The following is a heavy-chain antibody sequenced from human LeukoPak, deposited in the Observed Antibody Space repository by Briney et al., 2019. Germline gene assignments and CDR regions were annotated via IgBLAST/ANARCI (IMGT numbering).Heavy chain of an antibody. CDR2: ISGSGGST. CDR1: GFTFSSYA. D-gene: IGHD5-18*01. CDR3: AKDRGYSYGHEDY. V-gene: IGHV3-23*01. J-gene: IGHJ4*02. Sequence: PGGSLRLSRAASGFTFSSYAMSWVRQAPGKGLEWVSAISGSGGSTYYADSVKGRFTISRDNSKNTLYLQMNSLRAEDTAVYYCAKDRGYSYGHEDYWGQGTLVTVSS.